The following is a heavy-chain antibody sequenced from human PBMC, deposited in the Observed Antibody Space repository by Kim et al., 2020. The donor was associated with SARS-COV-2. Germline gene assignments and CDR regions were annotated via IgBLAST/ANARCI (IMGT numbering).Heavy chain of an antibody. D-gene: IGHD6-13*01. Sequence: SVKVSCKASRDTFNTYAISWVRQAPGQGLEWLGGIVPFIGTSDYAQKFQGRLTVTADDSTTTVYTELSSLRSDDTAVYFCARGGSSSSWRLDYWGQGTL. CDR1: RDTFNTYA. V-gene: IGHV1-69*13. CDR2: IVPFIGTS. CDR3: ARGGSSSSWRLDY. J-gene: IGHJ4*02.